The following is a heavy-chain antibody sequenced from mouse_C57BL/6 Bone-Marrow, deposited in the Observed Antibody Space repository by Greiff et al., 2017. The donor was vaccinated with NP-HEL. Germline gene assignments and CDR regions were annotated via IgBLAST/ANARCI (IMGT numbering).Heavy chain of an antibody. CDR3: ARAGRLDY. CDR2: IYPGSGNT. Sequence: VKLQESGAELVRPGASVKLSCKASGYTFTDYYINWVKQRPGQGLEWIARIYPGSGNTYYNEKFKGKATLTAEKSSSTAYMQLSSLTSEDSAVYFCARAGRLDYWGQGTTLTVSS. J-gene: IGHJ2*01. CDR1: GYTFTDYY. V-gene: IGHV1-76*01.